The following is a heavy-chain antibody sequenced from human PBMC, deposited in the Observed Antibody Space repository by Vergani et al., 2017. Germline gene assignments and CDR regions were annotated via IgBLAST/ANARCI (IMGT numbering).Heavy chain of an antibody. D-gene: IGHD2-8*01. Sequence: VQLVESGGGVVQPGRSLRLSCAASGFTFSSYSMNWVRQAPGKGLEWVSSISSSSSYIYYADSVKGRFTISRDNAKNSLHLQMNNLRAEDTAVYYCARQSRDVFCTNGVCPLGYWGQGALVTVSS. CDR1: GFTFSSYS. CDR2: ISSSSSYI. V-gene: IGHV3-21*01. CDR3: ARQSRDVFCTNGVCPLGY. J-gene: IGHJ4*02.